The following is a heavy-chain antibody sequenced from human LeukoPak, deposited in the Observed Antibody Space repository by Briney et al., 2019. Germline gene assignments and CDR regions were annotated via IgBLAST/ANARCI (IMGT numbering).Heavy chain of an antibody. CDR3: ARDLVAPEGRDGYNYEGF. CDR1: GFTFSSYA. D-gene: IGHD5-24*01. Sequence: GGSLRLSCAASGFTFSSYAMSWVRQAPGKGLEWVSAISGSGGSTYYADSVKGRFTISRDNSKNTLYLQMNSLRAEDTAVYYCARDLVAPEGRDGYNYEGFWGQGTLVTVSS. J-gene: IGHJ4*02. V-gene: IGHV3-23*01. CDR2: ISGSGGST.